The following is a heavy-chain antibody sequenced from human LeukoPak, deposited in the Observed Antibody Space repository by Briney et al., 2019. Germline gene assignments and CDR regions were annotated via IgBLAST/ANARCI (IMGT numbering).Heavy chain of an antibody. CDR1: GYTFTSYG. D-gene: IGHD3-3*01. J-gene: IGHJ4*02. V-gene: IGHV1-18*01. Sequence: ASVKVSCKASGYTFTSYGISWVRQAPGQGLEWMGWISAYNGNTNYAQKLQGRVTMTTDTSTSTAYMELRSLRSDDTAVYYCARGAAYDFWSGYPKGHFDYWGQGTLVTVSS. CDR3: ARGAAYDFWSGYPKGHFDY. CDR2: ISAYNGNT.